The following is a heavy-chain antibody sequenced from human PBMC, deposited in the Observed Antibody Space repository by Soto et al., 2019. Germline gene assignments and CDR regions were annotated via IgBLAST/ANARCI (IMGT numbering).Heavy chain of an antibody. D-gene: IGHD3-10*01. J-gene: IGHJ4*02. CDR2: ISYDGSNK. CDR3: AKLFTGGSGKEVDY. Sequence: QVQLVESGGGVVQPGRSLRLSCAASGFTFSSYGMHWVRQAPGKGLEWVAVISYDGSNKYYADSVKGRFTISRDNSKNTLYLQMNSLRAEDTAVYYCAKLFTGGSGKEVDYWGQGTLVTVS. CDR1: GFTFSSYG. V-gene: IGHV3-30*18.